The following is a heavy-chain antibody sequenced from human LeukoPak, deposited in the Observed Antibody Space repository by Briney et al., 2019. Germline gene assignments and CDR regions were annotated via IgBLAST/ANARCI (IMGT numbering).Heavy chain of an antibody. CDR3: AKGPPYSSLVSFDT. CDR2: ISGSGGST. J-gene: IGHJ5*02. Sequence: GGSLRLSCAASGFTFSSYAMSWVRQAPGKGLEWVSAISGSGGSTYYADSVKGRFTISRDNSKNTLYLQMNRLRADDTAVYFSAKGPPYSSLVSFDTWCQGTLVTVSS. CDR1: GFTFSSYA. D-gene: IGHD6-13*01. V-gene: IGHV3-23*01.